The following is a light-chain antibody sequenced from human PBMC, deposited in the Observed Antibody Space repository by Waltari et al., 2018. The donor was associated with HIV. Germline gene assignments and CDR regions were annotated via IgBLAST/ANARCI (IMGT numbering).Light chain of an antibody. CDR3: QQYDILPYT. V-gene: IGKV1-33*01. CDR2: DAS. J-gene: IGKJ2*01. Sequence: DIQMTQSPSSLSASVGDRITLTCQASQDISNYLNWYQQKPGKPPKLLIYDASNLETGVPSRFSGSGSGTHFTFIISSLQPEDFAVYYCQQYDILPYTFGQGTKLEIK. CDR1: QDISNY.